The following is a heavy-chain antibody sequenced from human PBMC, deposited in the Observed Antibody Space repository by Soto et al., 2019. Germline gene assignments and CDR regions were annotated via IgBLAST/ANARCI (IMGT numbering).Heavy chain of an antibody. V-gene: IGHV4-59*08. J-gene: IGHJ6*03. CDR3: ARQRVVMPHYYYYMDV. D-gene: IGHD3-3*01. CDR1: GGSISSYY. Sequence: SETLYLTCTVSGGSISSYYWSWIRQPPGKGLEWIGYIYYGGSTNYNPSLKSRVTISVDTSKNQFSLKLSSVTAADTAVYYCARQRVVMPHYYYYMDVWGKGTTVT. CDR2: IYYGGST.